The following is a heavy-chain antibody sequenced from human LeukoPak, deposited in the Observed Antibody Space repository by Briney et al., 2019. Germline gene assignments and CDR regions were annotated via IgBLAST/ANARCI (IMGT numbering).Heavy chain of an antibody. J-gene: IGHJ4*02. CDR2: TNQEGSEK. CDR3: ARDPKWLDY. D-gene: IGHD5-12*01. CDR1: GFTISTYW. Sequence: GGSLRLSCAASGFTISTYWMSWVRQAPGKGLEWVANTNQEGSEKYYVDSVKDRFTISKDNAKNSLYLQMNNLRAEDTAVYYCARDPKWLDYWGQGTLVTVSS. V-gene: IGHV3-7*01.